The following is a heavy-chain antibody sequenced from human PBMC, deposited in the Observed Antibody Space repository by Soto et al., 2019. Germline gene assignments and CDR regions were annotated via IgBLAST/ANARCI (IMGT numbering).Heavy chain of an antibody. CDR2: INAGNGNT. D-gene: IGHD3-9*01. J-gene: IGHJ6*02. CDR1: GYTFTSYA. CDR3: ARDRGIILRYFDWLLSDDMDV. Sequence: GASVKVSCKTSGYTFTSYAMHWVRQAPGQRLEWMGWINAGNGNTKYSQKFQGRVTITRDTFASTAYMELSSLRSEDTAVYYCARDRGIILRYFDWLLSDDMDVWGQGTTVT. V-gene: IGHV1-3*01.